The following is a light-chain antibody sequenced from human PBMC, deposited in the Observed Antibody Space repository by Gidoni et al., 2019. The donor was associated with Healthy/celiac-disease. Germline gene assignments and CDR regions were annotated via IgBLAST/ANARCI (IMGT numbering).Light chain of an antibody. CDR1: QSVSSY. CDR3: QQRSNWPLT. Sequence: EIVLTQSPATLSLSPGERATLSCWASQSVSSYLAWYQQKHGQAPRLLIYDAANRATGSPARFSGSGSGTDVTLTISSLEPEDFAVYYCQQRSNWPLTFXGXTKVEIK. V-gene: IGKV3-11*01. J-gene: IGKJ4*01. CDR2: DAA.